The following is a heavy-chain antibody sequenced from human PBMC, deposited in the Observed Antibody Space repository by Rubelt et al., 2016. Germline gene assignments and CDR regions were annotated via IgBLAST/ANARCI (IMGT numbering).Heavy chain of an antibody. Sequence: VHLAESGGGLVQPGGSLRLSCAASGFTFSTYAMHWVRQAPGKGLEWVAVISYDGNFQYYDDSVKGRFTISRDNSKNALYLQMNSLRAEDTAVYYGAKDGRRDDYGDSRPLDYWGQGTLVTVSS. D-gene: IGHD4-17*01. CDR2: ISYDGNFQ. CDR1: GFTFSTYA. V-gene: IGHV3-30*04. CDR3: AKDGRRDDYGDSRPLDY. J-gene: IGHJ4*02.